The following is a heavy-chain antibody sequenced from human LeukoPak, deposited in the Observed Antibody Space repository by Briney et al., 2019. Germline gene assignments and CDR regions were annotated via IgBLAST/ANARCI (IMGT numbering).Heavy chain of an antibody. Sequence: ASVKVSCKASGYTFTNYAIHWVRQAPGQRLEWMGWFNSDTGNTEFSQKFKGRVTITRDTFVSTAYMELSSLRPEDTAVFFCARGGPNTSGWTLYYWGQGTLVTVSS. J-gene: IGHJ4*02. CDR2: FNSDTGNT. V-gene: IGHV1-3*01. D-gene: IGHD6-25*01. CDR1: GYTFTNYA. CDR3: ARGGPNTSGWTLYY.